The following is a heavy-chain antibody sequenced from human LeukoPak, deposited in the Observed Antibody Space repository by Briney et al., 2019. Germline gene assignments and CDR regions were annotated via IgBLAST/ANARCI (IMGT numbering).Heavy chain of an antibody. D-gene: IGHD2-15*01. CDR2: ISNGGNE. Sequence: PGRSLRLSCAASGFSFSGYGMNWVRQAPGKGLEWVAAISNGGNEFYADSVKGRFSISGDTSKNTLYLQMNSLRAEDTAVYYCARRTGDARYCSGYSCFPPDYWGQGTLVTVSS. J-gene: IGHJ4*02. CDR1: GFSFSGYG. CDR3: ARRTGDARYCSGYSCFPPDY. V-gene: IGHV3-30*01.